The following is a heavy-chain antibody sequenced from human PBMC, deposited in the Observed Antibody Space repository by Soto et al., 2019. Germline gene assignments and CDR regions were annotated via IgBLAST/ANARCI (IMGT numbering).Heavy chain of an antibody. CDR2: IIPIFGTA. CDR1: GGTFSSYA. CDR3: ARALYSSSYYYGMDV. Sequence: QVQLVQSGAEVKKPGSSVKVSCKASGGTFSSYAISWVRQAPGQGLEWMGGIIPIFGTANYAQKFQGRVTITADESPSTPYMELRSLRSEDTAVYYCARALYSSSYYYGMDVWGQGTTITVSS. V-gene: IGHV1-69*12. D-gene: IGHD6-6*01. J-gene: IGHJ6*02.